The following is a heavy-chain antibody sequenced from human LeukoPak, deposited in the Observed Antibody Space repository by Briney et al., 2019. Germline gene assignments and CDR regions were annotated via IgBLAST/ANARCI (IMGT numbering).Heavy chain of an antibody. CDR3: ARPYSRESGYDFVFHK. J-gene: IGHJ4*02. CDR2: ISYDGSNK. V-gene: IGHV3-30-3*01. CDR1: GFTFSSYA. D-gene: IGHD5-12*01. Sequence: PGRSLRLSCAASGFTFSSYAMHWVRQAPGKGLEWVAVISYDGSNKYYADSVKGRFTISRDNSKNTLYLQMNSLRAEDTAVYYCARPYSRESGYDFVFHKWGQGTLVTVSS.